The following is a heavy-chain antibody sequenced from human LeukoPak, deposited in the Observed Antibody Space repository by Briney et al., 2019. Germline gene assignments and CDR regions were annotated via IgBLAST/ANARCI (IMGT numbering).Heavy chain of an antibody. Sequence: GGSLRLSCAASGFTFSNYWMHWVRQAPGKGLVWVSLINSDGTTTSYADSVKGRFTISRDNAKNTLYLQMNSLRAEYTAVYYCARGGYDGFDYWGQGTLVTVSS. D-gene: IGHD5-12*01. J-gene: IGHJ4*02. CDR3: ARGGYDGFDY. CDR1: GFTFSNYW. CDR2: INSDGTTT. V-gene: IGHV3-74*01.